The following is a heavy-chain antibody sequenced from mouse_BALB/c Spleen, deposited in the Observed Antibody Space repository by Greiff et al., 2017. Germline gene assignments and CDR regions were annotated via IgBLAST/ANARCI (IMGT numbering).Heavy chain of an antibody. V-gene: IGHV1-7*01. CDR2: INPSSGYT. Sequence: QVQLQQSGAELAKPGASVKMSCKASGYTFTSYWMHWVKQRPGQGLEWIGYINPSSGYTNYNQKFKDKATLTADKSSSTAYMQLSSLTSEDSAVYYCGGGAWFAYWGQGALVTVSA. D-gene: IGHD1-1*02. CDR1: GYTFTSYW. CDR3: GGGAWFAY. J-gene: IGHJ3*01.